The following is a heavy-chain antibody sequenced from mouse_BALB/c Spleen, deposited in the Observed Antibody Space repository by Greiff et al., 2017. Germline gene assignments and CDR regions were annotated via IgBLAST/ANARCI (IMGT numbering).Heavy chain of an antibody. Sequence: EVMVVESGGGLVKPGGSLKLSCAASGFTFSSYAMSWVRQTPEKRLEWVATISSGGSYTYYPDSVKGRFTISRDNAKNTLYLQMSSLRSEDTAMYYCARGGFAYWGQGTLVTVSA. CDR1: GFTFSSYA. V-gene: IGHV5-9-1*01. J-gene: IGHJ3*01. CDR3: ARGGFAY. CDR2: ISSGGSYT.